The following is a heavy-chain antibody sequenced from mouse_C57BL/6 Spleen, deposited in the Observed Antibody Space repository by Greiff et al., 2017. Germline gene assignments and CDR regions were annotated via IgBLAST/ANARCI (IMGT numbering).Heavy chain of an antibody. Sequence: VQLKQSGAELVRPGTSVKMSCKASGYTFTNYWIGWAKQRPGHGLEWIGDIYPGGGYTNYNEKFKGKATLTADKSSSTAYMQFSSLTSEDSAIYYCARGNYYGSSYGYFDVWGTGTTVTVSS. CDR2: IYPGGGYT. CDR3: ARGNYYGSSYGYFDV. D-gene: IGHD1-1*01. V-gene: IGHV1-63*01. J-gene: IGHJ1*03. CDR1: GYTFTNYW.